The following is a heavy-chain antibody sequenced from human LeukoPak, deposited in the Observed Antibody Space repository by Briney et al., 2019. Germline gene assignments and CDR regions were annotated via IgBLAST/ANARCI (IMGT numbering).Heavy chain of an antibody. Sequence: ASVKVSCKASGYTFTGYYMHWVRQAPGQGLEWMGWINPNSGGTNYAQKFQGRVTMTRDTSISTAYMELSRLRSDDTAVYYCARDPPRITMVRGVTEDNYWGQGTLVTVSS. CDR2: INPNSGGT. CDR1: GYTFTGYY. V-gene: IGHV1-2*02. CDR3: ARDPPRITMVRGVTEDNY. J-gene: IGHJ4*02. D-gene: IGHD3-10*01.